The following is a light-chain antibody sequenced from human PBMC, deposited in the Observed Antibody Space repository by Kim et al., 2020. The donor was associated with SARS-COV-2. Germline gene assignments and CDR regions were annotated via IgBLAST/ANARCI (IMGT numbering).Light chain of an antibody. V-gene: IGKV3-20*01. CDR2: RTS. CDR1: ESIRGDY. J-gene: IGKJ1*01. Sequence: SPGERATLSCRARESIRGDYLAWYQQRPGQAPRLLIYRTSIRAAGVPDRFSGRGSGTDFTLTISRLEPEDFAVYYCQQYAISPRTFGQGTKVDIK. CDR3: QQYAISPRT.